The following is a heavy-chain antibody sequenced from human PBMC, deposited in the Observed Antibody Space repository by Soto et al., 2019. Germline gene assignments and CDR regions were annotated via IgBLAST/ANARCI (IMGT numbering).Heavy chain of an antibody. D-gene: IGHD2-21*01. J-gene: IGHJ4*02. CDR2: ISVSGGST. CDR1: GFTFSSYA. CDR3: AKDVVAIPSEGIDY. Sequence: EVQLLESGGGLVQPGGSLRLSCAASGFTFSSYAMSWVRQAPGKGLEWVSAISVSGGSTYYADSVKGRFTISRDNSKNTLYLQMNSLRAEDTAVYYCAKDVVAIPSEGIDYWGQGTVVTVSS. V-gene: IGHV3-23*01.